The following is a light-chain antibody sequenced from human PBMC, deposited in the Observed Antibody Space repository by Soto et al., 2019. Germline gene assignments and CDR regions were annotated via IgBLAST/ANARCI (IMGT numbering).Light chain of an antibody. CDR3: QQSLTMPIT. CDR1: QSLVYSDGNIY. V-gene: IGKV2D-30*01. CDR2: SAS. J-gene: IGKJ5*01. Sequence: DVVMTQSPLSLPVTLGQPASISCRSSQSLVYSDGNIYLNWFQQRPGQAPKLLIRSASTLQRGVPSRFSGSGSRTEFTLTIADLQPDDFGTYYCQQSLTMPITFGHGTRLEIK.